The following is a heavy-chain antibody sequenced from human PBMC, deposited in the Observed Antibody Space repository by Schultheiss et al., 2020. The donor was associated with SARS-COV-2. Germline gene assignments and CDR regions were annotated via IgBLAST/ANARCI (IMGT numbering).Heavy chain of an antibody. Sequence: GESLKISCTASGFTFGDYAMSWVRQAPGKGLEWVAVISYDGSNKYYADSVKGRFTISRDNSKNTLYLQMNSLRAEDTAVYYCASKWWDWGQGTLVTVSS. D-gene: IGHD2-15*01. V-gene: IGHV3-30-3*01. CDR2: ISYDGSNK. CDR3: ASKWWD. CDR1: GFTFGDYA. J-gene: IGHJ4*02.